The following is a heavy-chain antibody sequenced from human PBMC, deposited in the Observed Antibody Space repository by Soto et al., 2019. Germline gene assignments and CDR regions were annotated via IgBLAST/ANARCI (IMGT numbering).Heavy chain of an antibody. V-gene: IGHV1-3*01. CDR1: GYTFSNYI. Sequence: QVQIVQSGAEVKKPGASVKISCKDSGYTFSNYITHWVRQAPGERLEWMGWINAANGNTKYSQKFQGRVTITRDTSATTIYMDLSSLRSEDTGVYYCAKVPAVAGMLALDFWGQGTLVTVSS. J-gene: IGHJ4*02. D-gene: IGHD6-19*01. CDR3: AKVPAVAGMLALDF. CDR2: INAANGNT.